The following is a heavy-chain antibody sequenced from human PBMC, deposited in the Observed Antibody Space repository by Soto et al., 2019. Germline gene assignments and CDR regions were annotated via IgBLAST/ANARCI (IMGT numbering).Heavy chain of an antibody. Sequence: PSETLSLTCTVSGGSISSGDYNCSWIRQPPGKGLEWIGYIYYSGNTYYNPSLKRRVIISLDTSKNQFSLRLSSVTAADTAVYYCARGDYYDHSGYSNFDYWGLGTLVTVSS. J-gene: IGHJ4*02. CDR1: GGSISSGDYN. CDR2: IYYSGNT. CDR3: ARGDYYDHSGYSNFDY. V-gene: IGHV4-30-4*01. D-gene: IGHD3-22*01.